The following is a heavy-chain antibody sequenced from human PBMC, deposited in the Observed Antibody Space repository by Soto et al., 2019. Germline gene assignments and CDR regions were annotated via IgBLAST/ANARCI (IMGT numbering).Heavy chain of an antibody. D-gene: IGHD1-26*01. J-gene: IGHJ4*02. CDR3: ARQASTGSHFPGVDY. V-gene: IGHV4-39*01. Sequence: SETLSLTCIFSCDAIIRSPYYWGWIRQPPGKGLEWIGNIYYIWNSYYNPSLESRVTISVDTSKNQISLRLSSVTAADTALYFCARQASTGSHFPGVDYWGQGTLVTVSS. CDR2: IYYIWNS. CDR1: CDAIIRSPYY.